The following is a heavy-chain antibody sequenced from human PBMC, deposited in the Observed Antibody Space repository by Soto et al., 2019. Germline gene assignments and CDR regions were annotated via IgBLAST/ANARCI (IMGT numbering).Heavy chain of an antibody. V-gene: IGHV4-4*02. Sequence: QVQLQASGPGLVKPSGTLSLTCAVSGGSISSSSWWTWVRQSPGKGLEWIGEIFESGATNYNPSLQSRLTMSVDKSKNQFSLYLSSLTAADTAVYFCTTSHAGELNNWGQGTLVTVSS. D-gene: IGHD1-7*01. J-gene: IGHJ4*02. CDR3: TTSHAGELNN. CDR1: GGSISSSSW. CDR2: IFESGAT.